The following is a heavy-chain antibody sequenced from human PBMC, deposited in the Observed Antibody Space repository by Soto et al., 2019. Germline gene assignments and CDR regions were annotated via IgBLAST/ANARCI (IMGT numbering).Heavy chain of an antibody. V-gene: IGHV4-59*01. CDR2: IYYSGST. CDR1: GGSISSYY. D-gene: IGHD5-18*01. Sequence: SETLSLTCTVSGGSISSYYWSWIRQPPGKGLEWIGYIYYSGSTNYNPSPKSRVTISVDTSKSQFSLKLSSVTAADTAVYYCARTTAMVFFGYWGQGTLVTVSS. J-gene: IGHJ4*02. CDR3: ARTTAMVFFGY.